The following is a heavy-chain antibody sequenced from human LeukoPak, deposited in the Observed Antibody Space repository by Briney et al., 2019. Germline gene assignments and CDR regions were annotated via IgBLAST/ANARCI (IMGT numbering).Heavy chain of an antibody. Sequence: GGSLRLSCAASGFTFSSYWMHWVRQAPGKGLVWVSRINSDGSSTSYADSVKGRFTISRDNAKNTLYLQMNSLRAEDTAVYYCARGSIFIPSAYCGGDCYSKWGQGTLVTVSS. CDR1: GFTFSSYW. D-gene: IGHD2-21*02. CDR3: ARGSIFIPSAYCGGDCYSK. CDR2: INSDGSST. J-gene: IGHJ4*02. V-gene: IGHV3-74*01.